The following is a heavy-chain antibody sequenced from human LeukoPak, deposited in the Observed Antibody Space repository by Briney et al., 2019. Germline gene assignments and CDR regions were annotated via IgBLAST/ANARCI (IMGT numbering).Heavy chain of an antibody. CDR2: ISYDGSNK. J-gene: IGHJ4*02. V-gene: IGHV3-30-3*01. CDR3: ARLVQSG. CDR1: GFTFSSYA. Sequence: GRSLRLSCAASGFTFSSYAMHWVRQAPGKGLEWVAVISYDGSNKYYADSVKGRFTISRDNSKNTLYLQMNSLRAEDTAVYYCARLVQSGWGQGTLVTVSS. D-gene: IGHD1-26*01.